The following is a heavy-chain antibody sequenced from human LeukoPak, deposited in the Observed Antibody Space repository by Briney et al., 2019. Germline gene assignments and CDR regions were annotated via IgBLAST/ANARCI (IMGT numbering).Heavy chain of an antibody. CDR3: ARARIGGYSSTLPY. J-gene: IGHJ4*02. V-gene: IGHV1-2*02. CDR2: INPDSGAT. Sequence: ASVKVSCKASGYTFTDHYIHWVRQAPGQGLEWMGWINPDSGATNFAQKFQGRVTMTRDTSIRTAYMELTRLRSDDTAVYFCARARIGGYSSTLPYWSQGTLVTVSS. CDR1: GYTFTDHY. D-gene: IGHD6-19*01.